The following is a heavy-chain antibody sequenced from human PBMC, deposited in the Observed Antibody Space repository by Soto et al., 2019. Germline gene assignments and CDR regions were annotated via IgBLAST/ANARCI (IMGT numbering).Heavy chain of an antibody. CDR3: DRYRSSSMVDWFDT. CDR2: IYYSGST. Sequence: SETLSLTCTVSGGSISSGDYYWSWIRQPPGKGLEWIGYIYYSGSTYYNPSLKSRVTISVDTSKNQFSLKLSSVTAADTAVYYCDRYRSSSMVDWFDTWGQGTLVTVSS. V-gene: IGHV4-30-4*01. J-gene: IGHJ5*02. D-gene: IGHD6-6*01. CDR1: GGSISSGDYY.